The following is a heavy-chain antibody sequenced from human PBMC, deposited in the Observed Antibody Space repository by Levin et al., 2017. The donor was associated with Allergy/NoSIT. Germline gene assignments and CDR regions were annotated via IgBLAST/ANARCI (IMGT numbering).Heavy chain of an antibody. Sequence: SQTLSLTCTVSGGSISSGSYYWSWIRQPAAKGLEWIGRIYSSGSANYNPFLKSRVTISVDTSKNQFSLKLSSVTAADTAVYYCARAEVGSEHWGQGTLVTVSS. CDR3: ARAEVGSEH. CDR2: IYSSGSA. D-gene: IGHD3-10*01. J-gene: IGHJ4*02. CDR1: GGSISSGSYY. V-gene: IGHV4-61*02.